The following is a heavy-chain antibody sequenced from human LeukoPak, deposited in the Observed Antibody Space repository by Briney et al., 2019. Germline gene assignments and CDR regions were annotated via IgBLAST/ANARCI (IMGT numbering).Heavy chain of an antibody. V-gene: IGHV5-51*01. J-gene: IGHJ4*02. D-gene: IGHD5-24*01. Sequence: SGESLKISCKGSGYSFTSYWIGWARQMPGKGLEWMGIIYPGDSDTRYSPSFQGQVTISADKSISTAYLQWSSLKASDTAMYYCARSCRDGYRDFDYWGQGTLVTVSS. CDR3: ARSCRDGYRDFDY. CDR2: IYPGDSDT. CDR1: GYSFTSYW.